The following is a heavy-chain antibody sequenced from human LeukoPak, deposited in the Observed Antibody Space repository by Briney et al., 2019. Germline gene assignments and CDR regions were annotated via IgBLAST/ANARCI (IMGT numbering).Heavy chain of an antibody. CDR1: GYTFTGYY. CDR2: INPNSGGT. Sequence: ASVKVSCKASGYTFTGYYMHWVRQAPGQGLEWMGRINPNSGGTNYAQKFQGRVAMTRDTSTSTVYMELSSLRSEDTAVYYCATSYPGYSSSWKVPDYWGQGTLVTVPS. J-gene: IGHJ4*02. CDR3: ATSYPGYSSSWKVPDY. D-gene: IGHD6-13*01. V-gene: IGHV1-2*06.